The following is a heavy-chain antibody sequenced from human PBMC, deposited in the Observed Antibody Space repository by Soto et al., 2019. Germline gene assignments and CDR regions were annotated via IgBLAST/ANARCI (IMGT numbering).Heavy chain of an antibody. V-gene: IGHV4-39*01. CDR3: AKLYSNHFDD. CDR2: IYYSGTT. J-gene: IGHJ4*02. Sequence: PSETLSLTCAVSGGSISSESYSWGWIRQPPGKGLEWIGNIYYSGTTYYNPSLRSRVTMSADTSKRQFSLKLSSVTAADTAIYYGAKLYSNHFDDWGQGTLVTLSS. D-gene: IGHD4-4*01. CDR1: GGSISSESYS.